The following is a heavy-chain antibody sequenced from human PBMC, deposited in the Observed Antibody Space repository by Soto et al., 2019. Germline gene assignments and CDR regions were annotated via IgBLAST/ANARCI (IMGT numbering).Heavy chain of an antibody. CDR1: GFTFSSYW. D-gene: IGHD3-3*01. CDR2: IKQDGSEK. Sequence: GGSLRLSCAASGFTFSSYWMSWVRQAPGKGLEWVANIKQDGSEKYYVDSVKGRVTISRDNAKNSLYLQMNSLRAEDTAVYYCARHSLYYDFWSGYSLGWFDPWGQGTLVTVSS. CDR3: ARHSLYYDFWSGYSLGWFDP. J-gene: IGHJ5*02. V-gene: IGHV3-7*01.